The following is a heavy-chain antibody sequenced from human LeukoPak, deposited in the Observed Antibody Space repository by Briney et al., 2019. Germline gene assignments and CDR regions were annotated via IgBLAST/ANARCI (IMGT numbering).Heavy chain of an antibody. V-gene: IGHV4-59*01. Sequence: PSETLSLTCTVSGGSISSYYWSWLRQTPGKGLEYIGYICDSGSTNYNPSLKSRVTISVDTSKNQFSLQLSSVTAADTAVYYCARYDSRGDYYFDYWGQGTLVTVSS. CDR2: ICDSGST. D-gene: IGHD3-22*01. CDR3: ARYDSRGDYYFDY. J-gene: IGHJ4*02. CDR1: GGSISSYY.